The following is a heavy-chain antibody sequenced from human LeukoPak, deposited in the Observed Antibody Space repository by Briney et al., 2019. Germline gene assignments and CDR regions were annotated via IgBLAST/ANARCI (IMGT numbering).Heavy chain of an antibody. CDR1: GFTFSSYG. V-gene: IGHV3-30*02. CDR3: ARRTYSSSSSLFDY. D-gene: IGHD6-6*01. J-gene: IGHJ4*02. Sequence: PGGSLRLSCAASGFTFSSYGMHWVRQAPGKGLEWVAFIRYDGSNKYYADSVKGRFTISRDNSKNTLYLQMNGLRAEDTAVYYCARRTYSSSSSLFDYWGQGTLVTVSS. CDR2: IRYDGSNK.